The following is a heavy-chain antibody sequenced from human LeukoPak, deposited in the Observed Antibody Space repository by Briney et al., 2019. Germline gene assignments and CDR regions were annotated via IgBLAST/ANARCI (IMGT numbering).Heavy chain of an antibody. V-gene: IGHV4-59*01. CDR1: GGSISSYY. D-gene: IGHD5-12*01. J-gene: IGHJ3*02. CDR3: AQAKSGYDPLEAFVI. Sequence: SETLSLTCTVSGGSISSYYWSWIRQPPGKGLEWIGYIYYSGSTNYNPSLKSRVTISVDTSKNQFSLKLSSVTAADTAVYYCAQAKSGYDPLEAFVIWGQGTMVTVSS. CDR2: IYYSGST.